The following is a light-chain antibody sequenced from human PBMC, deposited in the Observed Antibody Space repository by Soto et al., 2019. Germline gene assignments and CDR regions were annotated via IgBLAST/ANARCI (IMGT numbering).Light chain of an antibody. CDR3: AAWDDSLNGVV. CDR1: SANIGSNN. Sequence: QSVLTQPPSASGTPGQRVTISCSGSSANIGSNNVDWYQQFPGMAPKLLIYSDNQRPSGVPDRFSGSKSGTSASLAISGLQSEDEADYYCAAWDDSLNGVVFGGGTKVTVL. CDR2: SDN. V-gene: IGLV1-44*01. J-gene: IGLJ2*01.